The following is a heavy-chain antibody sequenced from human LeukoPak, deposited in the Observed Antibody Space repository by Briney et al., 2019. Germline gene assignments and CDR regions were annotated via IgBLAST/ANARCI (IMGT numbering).Heavy chain of an antibody. V-gene: IGHV4-34*01. Sequence: PSETLSLTCAVYGGSFSGYYWSWIRQPPGKGLEWIGEINHSGSTNYNPSLKSRVTISVDTSKNQFSLKLTSVTAADTAVYYCAKATIFGVTGGRSYGMDVWGQGTTVIVSS. D-gene: IGHD3-3*01. CDR1: GGSFSGYY. CDR2: INHSGST. CDR3: AKATIFGVTGGRSYGMDV. J-gene: IGHJ6*02.